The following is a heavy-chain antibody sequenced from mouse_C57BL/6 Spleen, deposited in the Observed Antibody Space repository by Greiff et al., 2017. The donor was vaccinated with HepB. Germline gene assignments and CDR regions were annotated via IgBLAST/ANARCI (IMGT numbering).Heavy chain of an antibody. V-gene: IGHV5-17*01. CDR1: GFTFSDYG. Sequence: EVHLVESGGGLVKPGGSLKLSCAASGFTFSDYGMHWVRQAPEKGLEWVAYISSGSSTIYYADTVKGRFTISRDNAKNTLFLQMTSLRSEDTAMYYCARPFDYYFDYWGQGTTLTVSS. CDR3: ARPFDYYFDY. J-gene: IGHJ2*01. D-gene: IGHD2-4*01. CDR2: ISSGSSTI.